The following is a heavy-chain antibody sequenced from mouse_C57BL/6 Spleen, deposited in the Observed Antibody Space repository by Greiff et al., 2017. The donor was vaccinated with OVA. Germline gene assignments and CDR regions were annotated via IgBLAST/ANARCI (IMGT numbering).Heavy chain of an antibody. V-gene: IGHV5-4*01. CDR3: ARDRGYDGDYYAMDY. J-gene: IGHJ4*01. CDR1: GFTFSSYA. D-gene: IGHD2-2*01. CDR2: ISDGGSYT. Sequence: EVKLMESGGGLVKPGGSLKLSCAASGFTFSSYAMSWVRQTPEKRLEWVATISDGGSYTYYPDNVKGRFTISRDNAKNNLYLQMSHLKSEDTAMYYCARDRGYDGDYYAMDYWGQGTSVTVSS.